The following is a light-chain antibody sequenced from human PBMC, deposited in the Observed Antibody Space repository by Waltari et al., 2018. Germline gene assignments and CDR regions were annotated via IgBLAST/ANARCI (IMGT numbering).Light chain of an antibody. V-gene: IGKV3-11*01. J-gene: IGKJ4*01. CDR3: QQRSRWPT. CDR2: DAS. CDR1: QSIDTY. Sequence: EIVLTQSPATLSLSPGERATLSCRASQSIDTYLAWYQHKPGQAPRLLIYDASNRATGIPARFTGSGSGTDFTLTISSLEPEDFAVYYGQQRSRWPTFGGGTKVEIK.